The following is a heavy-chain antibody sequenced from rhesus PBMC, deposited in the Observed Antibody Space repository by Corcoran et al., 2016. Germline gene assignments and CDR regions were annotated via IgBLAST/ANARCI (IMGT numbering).Heavy chain of an antibody. D-gene: IGHD2-21*01. V-gene: IGHV4-80*01. Sequence: QVQLQESGPGLVKPSETLSLTCAVSGGSFSSYWWSWIRQPPGKGLGGSGEINGNSGSTNYNPSLKSRVTISKDASKNQFSLKLSSVTAADTAVYYCARYGGYCTGSGCYGLDSWGQGVVVTVSS. CDR2: INGNSGST. J-gene: IGHJ6*01. CDR1: GGSFSSYW. CDR3: ARYGGYCTGSGCYGLDS.